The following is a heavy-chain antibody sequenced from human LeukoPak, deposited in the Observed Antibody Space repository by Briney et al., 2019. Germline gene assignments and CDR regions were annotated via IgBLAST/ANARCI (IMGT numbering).Heavy chain of an antibody. CDR3: AGRRVLDASFDY. CDR2: IYSSDNT. CDR1: GFTVSGNY. V-gene: IGHV3-66*02. D-gene: IGHD3-16*01. Sequence: GGSLRLSCAASGFTVSGNYRSWVRQAPGQGLGWVSVIYSSDNTYYIDSVKGRFTISRDNSKNTLYLQMNSLRAEDTAVYYCAGRRVLDASFDYWGQGTLVTVSS. J-gene: IGHJ4*02.